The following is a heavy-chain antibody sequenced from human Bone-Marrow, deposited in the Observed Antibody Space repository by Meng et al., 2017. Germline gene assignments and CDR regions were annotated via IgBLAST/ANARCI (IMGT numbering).Heavy chain of an antibody. CDR3: ARGGAGEYYYDSSGYYSAFDI. Sequence: ASAKVFCKASGYTFTGYYMHWLRQAPGQGLEWMGRINPNSGGTNYAQKFQGRVTMTRDTSISTAYMELSRLRSDDTAVYYCARGGAGEYYYDSSGYYSAFDIWGQGTMVTVSS. V-gene: IGHV1-2*06. CDR1: GYTFTGYY. J-gene: IGHJ3*02. D-gene: IGHD3-22*01. CDR2: INPNSGGT.